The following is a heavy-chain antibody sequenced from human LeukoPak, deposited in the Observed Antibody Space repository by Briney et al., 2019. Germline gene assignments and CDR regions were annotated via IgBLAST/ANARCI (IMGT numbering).Heavy chain of an antibody. CDR1: GGSINSYY. V-gene: IGHV4-59*01. J-gene: IGHJ4*02. CDR2: IYYSGST. Sequence: PSETLSLTCTVSGGSINSYYWSWIRQPPGRGLEWIGYIYYSGSTNYNPALKSRVTISVDTSKNQFSLKLSSVTAADTAVYYCARDGVGFDYWGQGTLVTVSS. CDR3: ARDGVGFDY.